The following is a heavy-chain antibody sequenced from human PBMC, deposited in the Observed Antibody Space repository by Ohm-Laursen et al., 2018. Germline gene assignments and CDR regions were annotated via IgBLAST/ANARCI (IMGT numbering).Heavy chain of an antibody. J-gene: IGHJ3*02. CDR1: GYTFTSYY. Sequence: SSVKVSCKASGYTFTSYYMHWVRQAPGQGLEWMGIINPSGGSTSYAQKFQGRVTMTRDTSTSTVYMELSSLRSEDTDVYYCARGTSSTYDSSGYHAFDIWGQGTMVTVSS. V-gene: IGHV1-46*01. CDR2: INPSGGST. CDR3: ARGTSSTYDSSGYHAFDI. D-gene: IGHD3-22*01.